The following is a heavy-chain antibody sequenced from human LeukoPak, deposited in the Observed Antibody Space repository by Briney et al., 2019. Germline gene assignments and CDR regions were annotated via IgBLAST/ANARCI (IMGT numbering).Heavy chain of an antibody. CDR1: GDSVSSNSAA. J-gene: IGHJ5*02. V-gene: IGHV6-1*01. Sequence: SQTLSLTCAISGDSVSSNSAAWDWIRQSPSRGLEWLGRTYYRSKWYVDYAAPVKGRITITTDTSRNEFSLHLNSVTPDDTALYFCTRGYCSGTSCYAEFDPWGQGSPVTVSS. CDR2: TYYRSKWYV. CDR3: TRGYCSGTSCYAEFDP. D-gene: IGHD2-2*01.